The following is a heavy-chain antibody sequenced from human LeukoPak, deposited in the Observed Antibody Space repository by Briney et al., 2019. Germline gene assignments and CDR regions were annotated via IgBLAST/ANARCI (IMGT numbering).Heavy chain of an antibody. CDR1: GFTFSSYG. V-gene: IGHV3-30*18. J-gene: IGHJ4*02. CDR3: AKDYHLRTGNYFGY. Sequence: GSSLRLSCAASGFTFSSYGMHWVRQAPGKGLEWVAVISYDGSNKYYADSVKGRFTISRDNSKNTLYLEMNSLRAEDAAVYYWAKDYHLRTGNYFGYWGQGTLVTVSS. CDR2: ISYDGSNK. D-gene: IGHD1-1*01.